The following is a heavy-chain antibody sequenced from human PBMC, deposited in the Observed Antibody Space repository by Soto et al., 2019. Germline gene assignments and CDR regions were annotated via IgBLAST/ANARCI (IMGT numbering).Heavy chain of an antibody. D-gene: IGHD3-10*01. CDR3: ARVMVTMVRGVRYYYYYGMDV. CDR1: GGTIISYC. V-gene: IGHV4-59*01. CDR2: IYYSGST. J-gene: IGHJ6*01. Sequence: SVTQSLTWTVAGGTIISYCWILIRQPQGKGLEWIGYIYYSGSTNYNPSLKSRVTISVDTSKNQFSLKLSSVTAADTAVYYCARVMVTMVRGVRYYYYYGMDVWGQGTTVTLSS.